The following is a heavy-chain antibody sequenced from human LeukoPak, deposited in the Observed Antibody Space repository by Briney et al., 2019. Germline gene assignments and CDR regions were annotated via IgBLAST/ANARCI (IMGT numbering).Heavy chain of an antibody. CDR2: IYYSGST. V-gene: IGHV4-59*11. CDR3: AKFGSMGFGELLYSNLFDP. J-gene: IGHJ5*02. D-gene: IGHD3-10*01. CDR1: GGSISSHY. Sequence: SETLSLTCTVSGGSISSHYWSWIRQPPGKGLEWIGYIYYSGSTNYNPSLKSRVTISVDTSKNQFSLKLSSVTAADTAVYYCAKFGSMGFGELLYSNLFDPWGQGTLVTVSS.